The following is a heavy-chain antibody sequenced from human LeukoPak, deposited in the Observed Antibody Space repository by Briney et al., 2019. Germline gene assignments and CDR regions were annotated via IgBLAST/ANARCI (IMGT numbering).Heavy chain of an antibody. V-gene: IGHV3-7*01. J-gene: IGHJ1*01. Sequence: GGSLRLSCVVSGFTFNSCWMNWVRQAPGKGLEWEAHINPDGRDTYYVDSVKGRFTISRDNAQNSMYLRMNSLRVEDTAVYYCATWGDTTAEYFQRWGQGTLVTVSS. CDR1: GFTFNSCW. CDR3: ATWGDTTAEYFQR. D-gene: IGHD2-21*02. CDR2: INPDGRDT.